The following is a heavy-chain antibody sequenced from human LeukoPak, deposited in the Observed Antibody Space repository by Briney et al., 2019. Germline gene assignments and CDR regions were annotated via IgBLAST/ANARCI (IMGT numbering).Heavy chain of an antibody. CDR3: ARLDSSASFPDY. V-gene: IGHV1-3*03. D-gene: IGHD6-19*01. Sequence: ASVKVSCKASGYTFTSYGISWVRQAPGQGLEWMGWINAGNGNTKYSQEFQGRVTITRDTSASTAYMELSSLRSEDMAVYYCARLDSSASFPDYWGQGTLVTVSS. CDR1: GYTFTSYG. J-gene: IGHJ4*02. CDR2: INAGNGNT.